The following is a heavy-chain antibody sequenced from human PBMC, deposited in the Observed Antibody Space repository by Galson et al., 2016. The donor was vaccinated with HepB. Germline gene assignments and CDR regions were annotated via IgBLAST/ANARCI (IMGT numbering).Heavy chain of an antibody. CDR3: AKESGYSDRYPYYYGMDV. J-gene: IGHJ6*02. Sequence: SLRLSCAASGFTFSNYAMNWVRQAPGKGLEWVSVISGSTYYADSVGGRFTISRDNSKNTLYLQMNSLRVEDTAVYYCAKESGYSDRYPYYYGMDVWGQGTTVTVSS. CDR1: GFTFSNYA. D-gene: IGHD2-21*02. V-gene: IGHV3-23*01. CDR2: ISGST.